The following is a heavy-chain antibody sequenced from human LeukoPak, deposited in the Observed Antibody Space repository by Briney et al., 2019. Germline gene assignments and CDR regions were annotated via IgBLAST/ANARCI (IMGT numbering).Heavy chain of an antibody. CDR1: GFTFSSYW. J-gene: IGHJ6*03. Sequence: PGGSLRLSCAASGFTFSSYWMSWVRQAPGKGLEWVANIKQDGSEKYYVDSVKGRFTISRDNAKNSLYLQMNSLRAEDTAVYYCARDRVGATLYYYYMDVWGKGTTVTVSS. V-gene: IGHV3-7*01. D-gene: IGHD1-26*01. CDR2: IKQDGSEK. CDR3: ARDRVGATLYYYYMDV.